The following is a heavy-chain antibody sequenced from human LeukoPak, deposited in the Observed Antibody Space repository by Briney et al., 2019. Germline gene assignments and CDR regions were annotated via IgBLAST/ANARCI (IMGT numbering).Heavy chain of an antibody. J-gene: IGHJ4*02. V-gene: IGHV3-23*01. CDR2: ISGGGGNT. D-gene: IGHD3-22*01. CDR3: ARDVSTVGYYDSSGYYSGVY. Sequence: GGSLRLSCAASGFTFSSYVMSWVRQAPGKGLEWVSAISGGGGNTFYADSVKGRFTISRDNAKNSLYLQMNSLRAEDTAVYYCARDVSTVGYYDSSGYYSGVYWGQGTLVTVSS. CDR1: GFTFSSYV.